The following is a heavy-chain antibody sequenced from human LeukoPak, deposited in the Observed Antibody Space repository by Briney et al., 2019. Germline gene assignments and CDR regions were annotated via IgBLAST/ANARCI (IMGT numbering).Heavy chain of an antibody. CDR2: INHCGST. V-gene: IGHV4-34*01. CDR1: GDSISSYY. CDR3: ARGLGYCSGGSCSVTNWFDP. D-gene: IGHD2-15*01. Sequence: SETLSLTCTVSGDSISSYYWSWIRQPPGKGLEWLGEINHCGSTNYNTSLKSRVTISVDTSKTQFSLKLSSVTAANTAVYYCARGLGYCSGGSCSVTNWFDPWGQGTLVTVSS. J-gene: IGHJ5*02.